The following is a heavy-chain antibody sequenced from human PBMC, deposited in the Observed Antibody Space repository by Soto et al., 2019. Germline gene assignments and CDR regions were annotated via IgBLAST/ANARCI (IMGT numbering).Heavy chain of an antibody. CDR1: SGTISSRSHY. CDR2: IDDSGST. D-gene: IGHD1-1*01. CDR3: ARQGRNTRIVLIKHYATDF. V-gene: IGHV4-39*01. Sequence: SETLSLTCTVSSGTISSRSHYWAWIRQPPGKGLEWIGVIDDSGSTHYSESLKSRVTISVDTSKNQFSLKVGSVTATDTAVYYCARQGRNTRIVLIKHYATDFWGQGTAVTVSS. J-gene: IGHJ6*02.